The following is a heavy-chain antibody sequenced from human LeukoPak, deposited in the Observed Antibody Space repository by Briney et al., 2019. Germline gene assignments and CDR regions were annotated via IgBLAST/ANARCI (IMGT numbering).Heavy chain of an antibody. Sequence: PSETLSLTCAVYGGSFSGYYWSWIRHPPGKGLEWIGEINHSGSTNYNPSLKSRVTISVDTSKNQFSLKLSSVTAADTAVYYCARENLSPNWGYDYWGQGTLATVSS. CDR1: GGSFSGYY. V-gene: IGHV4-34*01. D-gene: IGHD7-27*01. CDR2: INHSGST. CDR3: ARENLSPNWGYDY. J-gene: IGHJ4*02.